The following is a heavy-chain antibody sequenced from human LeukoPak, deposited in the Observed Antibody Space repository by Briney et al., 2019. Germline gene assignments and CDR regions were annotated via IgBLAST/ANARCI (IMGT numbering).Heavy chain of an antibody. CDR1: GYTFTGYY. V-gene: IGHV1-69*06. D-gene: IGHD3-3*01. CDR3: ARGYPLEPTFDY. J-gene: IGHJ4*02. CDR2: IIPIFGTA. Sequence: GASVKVSCKASGYTFTGYYMHWVRQAPGQGLEWMGGIIPIFGTANYAQKFQGRVTITADKSTSTAYMELSSLRSEDTAVYYCARGYPLEPTFDYWGQGTLVTVSS.